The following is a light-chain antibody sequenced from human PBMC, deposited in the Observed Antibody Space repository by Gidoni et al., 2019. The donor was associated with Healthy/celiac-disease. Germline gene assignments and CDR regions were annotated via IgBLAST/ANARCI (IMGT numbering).Light chain of an antibody. CDR3: QQYNNWPGS. J-gene: IGKJ2*03. CDR2: GAS. Sequence: EIVLTQSPATLSVSPGERATLSCRASQSVSSTLAWYQQKPGQAPRPLIYGASTRATGIPARFSGSGSGTEFTLTISSLQSEDFAVYYCQQYNNWPGSFXQXTKLEIK. V-gene: IGKV3-15*01. CDR1: QSVSST.